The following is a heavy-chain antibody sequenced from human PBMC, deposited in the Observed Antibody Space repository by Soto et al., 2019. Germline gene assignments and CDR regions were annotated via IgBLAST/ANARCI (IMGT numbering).Heavy chain of an antibody. V-gene: IGHV3-33*05. CDR3: ARGGGLNQLLSGSDH. CDR2: TSYDGSSE. CDR1: GFFLSDYG. J-gene: IGHJ4*02. Sequence: QVQLVESGGGVVQSWGSLTLSCTVSGFFLSDYGMHWVRQAPGKGLEWVAATSYDGSSEYYSDSVKDRFTTSRDNSKNTVYVHMNRLRAEDKGLYYCARGGGLNQLLSGSDHWGQGTLVTVSS. D-gene: IGHD1-26*01.